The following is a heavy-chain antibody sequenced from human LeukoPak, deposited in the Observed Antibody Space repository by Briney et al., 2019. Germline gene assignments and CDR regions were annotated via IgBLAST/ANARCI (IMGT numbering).Heavy chain of an antibody. CDR2: ISSSSSYM. CDR1: GFTFSSYS. CDR3: AKQWPYYD. Sequence: PGGSLRLSRAASGFTFSSYSMNWVRQAPGKGLEWVSSISSSSSYMYYADSVKGRFTISRDNAKNSLYLQMNSLRAEDTAVYYCAKQWPYYDWGQGTLVTVSS. V-gene: IGHV3-21*01. J-gene: IGHJ4*02. D-gene: IGHD6-19*01.